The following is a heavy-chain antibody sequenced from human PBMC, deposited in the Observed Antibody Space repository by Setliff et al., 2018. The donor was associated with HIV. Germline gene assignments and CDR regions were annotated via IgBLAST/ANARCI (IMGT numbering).Heavy chain of an antibody. CDR3: VRDDRYLHRGSLVAGDAFDL. D-gene: IGHD1-26*01. V-gene: IGHV3-23*01. CDR2: ILSTGERT. Sequence: GESLKISCAASGFTFSNYAMSWVRQAPGEGLEWVSAILSTGERTFYADSVKGRFTISRDNSKNTVYLQMNSLRAEDTAVYYCVRDDRYLHRGSLVAGDAFDLWGQGTMVTVSS. J-gene: IGHJ3*01. CDR1: GFTFSNYA.